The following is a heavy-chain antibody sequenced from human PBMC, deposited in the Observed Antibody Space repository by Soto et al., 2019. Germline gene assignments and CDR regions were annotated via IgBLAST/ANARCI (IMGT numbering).Heavy chain of an antibody. J-gene: IGHJ6*02. D-gene: IGHD1-1*01. CDR3: ARTSTKQTYYYYGMDV. Sequence: ASVKISCKASGGTFSSYAISWVRQAPGQGLEWMGGIIPIFGTANYAQKFQGRVTITADESTSTAYMELSSLRSEDTAVYYCARTSTKQTYYYYGMDVWGQGTTVTVSS. CDR2: IIPIFGTA. V-gene: IGHV1-69*13. CDR1: GGTFSSYA.